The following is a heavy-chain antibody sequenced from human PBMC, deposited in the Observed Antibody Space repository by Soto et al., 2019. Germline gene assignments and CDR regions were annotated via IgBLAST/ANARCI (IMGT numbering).Heavy chain of an antibody. V-gene: IGHV2-70*01. CDR2: IDSDDDK. CDR3: ARSRYYYDSSDYYGNTIDI. J-gene: IGHJ3*02. CDR1: GFALSTSGMC. Sequence: RVRPTQTVKAASTSAGFALSTSGMCINWIRQPPGKALEWLGIIDSDDDKYYSPSLKTRLTISKDTSKNQVVLTMTNMDPVDTATYYCARSRYYYDSSDYYGNTIDIRGPGTMRT. D-gene: IGHD3-22*01.